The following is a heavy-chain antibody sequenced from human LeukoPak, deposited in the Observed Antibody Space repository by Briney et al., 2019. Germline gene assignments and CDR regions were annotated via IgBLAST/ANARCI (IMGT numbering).Heavy chain of an antibody. CDR3: ARSPGKTTGYSYGYCFDY. V-gene: IGHV3-7*01. D-gene: IGHD5-18*01. CDR1: GFTFSSYW. CDR2: IKQDGSEK. J-gene: IGHJ4*02. Sequence: GGSLRLSCAASGFTFSSYWMSWVRQAPGKGLEWVANIKQDGSEKYYVDSVKGRFTISRDNAKDSLYLQMNSLRAEDTAVYYCARSPGKTTGYSYGYCFDYWGQGTLVTVSS.